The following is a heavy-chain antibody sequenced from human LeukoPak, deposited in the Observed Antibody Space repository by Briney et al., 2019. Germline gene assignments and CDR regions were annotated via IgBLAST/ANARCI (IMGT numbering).Heavy chain of an antibody. CDR3: AREEVGTPGAFDI. CDR2: IYYSGST. V-gene: IGHV4-59*01. Sequence: SETLSLTCTVSGGSISSYYWSWIRQPPGKGLEWIGYIYYSGSTNYNPSLKSRVTISVDTSKNQFSLKLSSLTAADTAVYYCAREEVGTPGAFDIWGQGTMVTVSS. CDR1: GGSISSYY. D-gene: IGHD1-14*01. J-gene: IGHJ3*02.